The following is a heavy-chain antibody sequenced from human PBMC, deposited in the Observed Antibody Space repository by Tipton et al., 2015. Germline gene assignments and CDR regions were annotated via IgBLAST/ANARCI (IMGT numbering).Heavy chain of an antibody. CDR1: GDSISSSNW. V-gene: IGHV4-4*02. Sequence: TLSLTCSVSGDSISSSNWWSWVRQPPGKGLEWIGEIHHGGSTNYNPSLKSRVTMSVDTSKNQFSLELNSVTAADMAVYYCARGGNNWFDPWGRGTLVTVSS. CDR3: ARGGNNWFDP. CDR2: IHHGGST. D-gene: IGHD2-15*01. J-gene: IGHJ5*02.